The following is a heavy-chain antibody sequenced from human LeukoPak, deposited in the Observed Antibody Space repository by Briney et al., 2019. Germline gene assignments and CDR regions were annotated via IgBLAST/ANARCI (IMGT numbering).Heavy chain of an antibody. D-gene: IGHD3-10*01. CDR2: IYPGDSDT. V-gene: IGHV5-51*01. J-gene: IGHJ6*02. CDR1: GYSFTSYW. Sequence: GESLKISCKGSGYSFTSYWIGWVRQMPGKGLEWMGIIYPGDSDTRYSPSFQGQVTISADKSISTAYLQWSSLKASDTAMYYCARRGITMVRGDYSAGMDVWGQGTTVTVSS. CDR3: ARRGITMVRGDYSAGMDV.